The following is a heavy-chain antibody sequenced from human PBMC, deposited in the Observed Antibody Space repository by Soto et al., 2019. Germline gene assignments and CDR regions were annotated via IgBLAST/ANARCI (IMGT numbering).Heavy chain of an antibody. CDR2: ISSSGSTI. CDR3: ARNRFEYTSSSSYYGMDV. D-gene: IGHD6-6*01. Sequence: EVQLVESGGGLAKPGGSLRLSCAASGFTFSSYEMNWVRQAPGKGLEWVSCISSSGSTIYYADSLKGRFTISRDNAKNSLYLQMNSLRAEDTAVYYCARNRFEYTSSSSYYGMDVWGQGTTVTVSS. CDR1: GFTFSSYE. V-gene: IGHV3-48*03. J-gene: IGHJ6*02.